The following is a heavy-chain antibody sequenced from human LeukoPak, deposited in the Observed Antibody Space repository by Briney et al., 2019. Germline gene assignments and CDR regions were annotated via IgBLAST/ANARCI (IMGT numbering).Heavy chain of an antibody. CDR2: ISYDGSNK. CDR3: AKDLYNWGFDY. V-gene: IGHV3-30*18. Sequence: XXQAPGKGLXWVAVISYDGSNKYYADSVKGRFTISRDNSKNTLYLQMNSLRAEDTAAYYCAKDLYNWGFDYWGQGTLVTVSS. D-gene: IGHD1-1*01. J-gene: IGHJ4*02.